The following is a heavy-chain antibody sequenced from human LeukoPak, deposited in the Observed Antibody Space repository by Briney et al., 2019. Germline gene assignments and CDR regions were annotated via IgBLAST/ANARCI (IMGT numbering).Heavy chain of an antibody. J-gene: IGHJ4*02. CDR3: AKDKRAGAYGSGSSHY. CDR2: ISGSGGST. Sequence: GGTLRLSFAASGSTFSSYAMSWVRQAPGKGLEWVSAISGSGGSTYYADSVKGRFTISRDNSKNTLYLQMNSLRAEDTAVYYCAKDKRAGAYGSGSSHYWGQGTLVTVSS. D-gene: IGHD3-10*01. CDR1: GSTFSSYA. V-gene: IGHV3-23*01.